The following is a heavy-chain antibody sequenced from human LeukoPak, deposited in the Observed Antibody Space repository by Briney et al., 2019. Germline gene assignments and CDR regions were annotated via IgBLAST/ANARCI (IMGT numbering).Heavy chain of an antibody. CDR1: GYTFTGYY. J-gene: IGHJ6*02. D-gene: IGHD1-26*01. CDR2: INPNSGGT. Sequence: ASVNVSCKASGYTFTGYYMHWVRQAPGQGLEWMGRINPNSGGTNYAQKFQGRVTMTRDTSISTAYMELSRLRSDDTAVYYCAGGGLLGYYYGMDVWGQGTTVTVSS. CDR3: AGGGLLGYYYGMDV. V-gene: IGHV1-2*06.